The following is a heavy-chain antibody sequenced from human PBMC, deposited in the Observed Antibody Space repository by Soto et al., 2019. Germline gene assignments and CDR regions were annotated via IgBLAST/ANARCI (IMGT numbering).Heavy chain of an antibody. CDR1: GFAFSIFA. Sequence: SLTLSCAASGFAFSIFAMSWVRQSPGKGLEWVSTISGSGGSTYYADAVKGRFSISRDNSMGTLYLQMKSLRVEDTAIYYCATYFALGPTVDIGYWGKGTWVTV. J-gene: IGHJ4*03. CDR3: ATYFALGPTVDIGY. D-gene: IGHD7-27*01. V-gene: IGHV3-23*01. CDR2: ISGSGGST.